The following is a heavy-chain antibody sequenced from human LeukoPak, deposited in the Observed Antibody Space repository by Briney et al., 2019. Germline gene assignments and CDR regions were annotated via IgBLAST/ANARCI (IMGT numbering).Heavy chain of an antibody. CDR1: GFIFSSSA. D-gene: IGHD6-6*01. CDR2: IVVGSGNT. Sequence: ASVKVSCKASGFIFSSSAVQWVRQARGQRLEWIGWIVVGSGNTNYAQKFQERVTITRDMSTSTAFMDLGSLTSEDTAMYYCTVLYTNSSVLGYWGQGTLVTVSS. V-gene: IGHV1-58*01. CDR3: TVLYTNSSVLGY. J-gene: IGHJ4*02.